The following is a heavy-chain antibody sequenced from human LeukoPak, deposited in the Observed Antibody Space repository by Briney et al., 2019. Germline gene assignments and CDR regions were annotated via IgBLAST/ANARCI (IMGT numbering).Heavy chain of an antibody. V-gene: IGHV4-30-2*01. CDR2: IYHSGST. Sequence: SQTLSLTCAVSGGSISSGGYSWSWIRQPPGKGLEWIGYIYHSGSTYYNPFLKSRVTISVVRSKNQFSLKLSSVTAADTAVYYCARSPSGYRFDSWGQGTLVTVSS. D-gene: IGHD3-22*01. J-gene: IGHJ4*02. CDR1: GGSISSGGYS. CDR3: ARSPSGYRFDS.